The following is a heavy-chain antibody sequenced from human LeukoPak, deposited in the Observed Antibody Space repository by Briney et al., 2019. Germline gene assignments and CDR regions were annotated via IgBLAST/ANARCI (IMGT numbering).Heavy chain of an antibody. J-gene: IGHJ3*02. CDR2: IYYSGST. V-gene: IGHV4-59*01. CDR1: GGSISSYY. D-gene: IGHD4-23*01. CDR3: ARDDPTVVTNAFDI. Sequence: SSETLSLTCTVSGGSISSYYWSWIRQPPGKGLEWIGYIYYSGSTNYNPSLKSRVTISVDTSKNQFPLKLSSVTAADTAVYYCARDDPTVVTNAFDIWGQGTMVTVSS.